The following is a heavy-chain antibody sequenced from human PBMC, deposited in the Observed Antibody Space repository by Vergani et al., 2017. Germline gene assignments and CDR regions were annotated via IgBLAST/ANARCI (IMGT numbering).Heavy chain of an antibody. CDR2: ISYDGGNK. V-gene: IGHV3-30*04. Sequence: QVQLVESGGGVVQPGRSLRLSCAASGFTFSSYAMHWVRQAPGKGLKWVAVISYDGGNKYYADSVKGRFTISRDNSKNTLYLQMNSLRAEDTAVYYCARDRNSRFVDSDGAFDIWGQGTMVTVSS. CDR3: ARDRNSRFVDSDGAFDI. D-gene: IGHD3/OR15-3a*01. J-gene: IGHJ3*02. CDR1: GFTFSSYA.